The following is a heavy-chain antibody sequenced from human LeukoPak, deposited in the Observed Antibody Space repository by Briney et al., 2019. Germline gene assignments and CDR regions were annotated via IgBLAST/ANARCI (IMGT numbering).Heavy chain of an antibody. CDR3: ARDADWAFDY. J-gene: IGHJ4*02. CDR1: GFTFRVHG. Sequence: GGSLRLSCAASGFTFRVHGMHWVRQAPGKGLEWVAFIRSDGSDKYYADSVKGRLTFSRDNSKNTVYLRMNGLRAEDTAVYYCARDADWAFDYWGRGTLVTVSS. CDR2: IRSDGSDK. V-gene: IGHV3-30*02. D-gene: IGHD3-9*01.